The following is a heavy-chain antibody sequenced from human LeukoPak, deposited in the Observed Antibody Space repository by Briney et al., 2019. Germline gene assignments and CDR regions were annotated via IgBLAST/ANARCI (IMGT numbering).Heavy chain of an antibody. J-gene: IGHJ4*02. CDR3: ARDYGYSGYDFGFDY. D-gene: IGHD5-12*01. CDR2: INSDGSST. CDR1: GFTFSSYW. Sequence: GGSLRLSCAASGFTFSSYWMHWVRQAPGKGLVWVSRINSDGSSTSYADSVKGRFTISRDNAKNTLYLQMNSLRAEDTAVYYCARDYGYSGYDFGFDYWGQGTLVTVSS. V-gene: IGHV3-74*01.